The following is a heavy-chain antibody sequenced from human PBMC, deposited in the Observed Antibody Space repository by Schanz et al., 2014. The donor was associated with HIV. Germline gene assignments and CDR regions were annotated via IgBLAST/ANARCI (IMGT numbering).Heavy chain of an antibody. CDR3: AKSLPIETATITYFDY. J-gene: IGHJ4*02. D-gene: IGHD1-20*01. Sequence: EVQLLESGGGLVQPGGSLKPSCEPSGSTFRNNAMPGAGQPPGKGLDWVSAISGGSTYYADSVKGRFTISRDNSKNTLYLHMNNLRAEDTAVYYCAKSLPIETATITYFDYWGQGTLVTVSS. CDR1: GSTFRNNA. CDR2: ISGGST. V-gene: IGHV3-23*01.